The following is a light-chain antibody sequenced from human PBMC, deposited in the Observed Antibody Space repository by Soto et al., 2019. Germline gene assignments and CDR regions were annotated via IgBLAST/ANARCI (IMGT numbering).Light chain of an antibody. CDR3: HQYASSPQT. J-gene: IGKJ1*01. V-gene: IGKV3-20*01. CDR2: GAS. CDR1: QSVPKNY. Sequence: EIVLTQSPGTLSLSPGERATLSCRASQSVPKNYLAWYQQEPGQAPRLLIYGASIRATGIPDRFSGSGSGTDFTLTISRLEPEDFAVYYCHQYASSPQTFGQGTKVDIK.